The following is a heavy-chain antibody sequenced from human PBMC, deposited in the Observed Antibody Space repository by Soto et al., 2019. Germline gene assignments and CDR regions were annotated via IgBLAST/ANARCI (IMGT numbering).Heavy chain of an antibody. J-gene: IGHJ4*02. Sequence: PGGSLRLSCSASGFTFSSYAMHWVRQAPGKGLEYVSAISSNGGSTYYADSVKGRFTISRDNSKNTLYLQMSSLRAEYTAVYYCVKDRYCSSTSCKGQFDYWGQGTLVTVSS. CDR1: GFTFSSYA. D-gene: IGHD2-2*01. V-gene: IGHV3-64D*06. CDR2: ISSNGGST. CDR3: VKDRYCSSTSCKGQFDY.